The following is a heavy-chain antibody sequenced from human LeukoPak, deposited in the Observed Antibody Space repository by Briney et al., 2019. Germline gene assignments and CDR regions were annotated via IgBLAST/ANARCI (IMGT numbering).Heavy chain of an antibody. D-gene: IGHD6-19*01. V-gene: IGHV4-59*01. J-gene: IGHJ5*02. CDR1: GRSISSYY. CDR2: IYYSGST. Sequence: SETLSLTCTVSGRSISSYYWSWVRQPAGKGLEWIGYIYYSGSTNYNPSLKSRVTRSVDTSKNQFSLKLGSVTAADAAVYYCARDRSAGWFDPWGQGNLVTVSS. CDR3: ARDRSAGWFDP.